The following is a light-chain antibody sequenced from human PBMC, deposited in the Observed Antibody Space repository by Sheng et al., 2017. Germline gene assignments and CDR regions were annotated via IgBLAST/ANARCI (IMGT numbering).Light chain of an antibody. Sequence: QSALTQPPSASGSPGQSVTMSCTGTNGDIGNYDYVSWYQHRPGKAPQLLIYEVNKRPSGVPDRFSGSKAGSTASLTVSGLQPEDEAAYYCSSYAGNNILVFGGGTHLTVL. CDR2: EVN. CDR1: NGDIGNYDY. J-gene: IGLJ3*02. CDR3: SSYAGNNILV. V-gene: IGLV2-8*01.